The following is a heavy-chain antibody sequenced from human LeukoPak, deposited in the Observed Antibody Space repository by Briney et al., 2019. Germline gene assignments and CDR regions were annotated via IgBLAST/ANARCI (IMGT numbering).Heavy chain of an antibody. CDR1: GGSFSGYY. Sequence: SETLSLTCAVYGGSFSGYYWSWIRQPPGKGLEWIGEINHSGSTNYNPSLKSRVTISVDTSKNQFSLKLSSVTAADTAVYYCARAGSYYYGSGSFYWGQGTLVTASS. V-gene: IGHV4-34*01. CDR2: INHSGST. D-gene: IGHD3-10*01. J-gene: IGHJ4*02. CDR3: ARAGSYYYGSGSFY.